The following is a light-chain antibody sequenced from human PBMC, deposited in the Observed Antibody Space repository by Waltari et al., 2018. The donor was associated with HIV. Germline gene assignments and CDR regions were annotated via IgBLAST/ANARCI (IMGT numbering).Light chain of an antibody. J-gene: IGLJ3*02. V-gene: IGLV2-23*02. Sequence: QSALTQPASVSGSPGQSITISCTGTSSDVGSSTLVYWYQQHPGKAPKLMIYDVSKRPSGVSNRFSGSKSGNTASLTISGLQAEDEADYYCCSYAGSSTLVFGGGTKLTVL. CDR1: SSDVGSSTL. CDR3: CSYAGSSTLV. CDR2: DVS.